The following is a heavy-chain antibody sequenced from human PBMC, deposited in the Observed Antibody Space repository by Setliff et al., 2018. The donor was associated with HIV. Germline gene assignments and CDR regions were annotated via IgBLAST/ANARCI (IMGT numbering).Heavy chain of an antibody. CDR3: ARDGSGAPYYGMDV. D-gene: IGHD6-19*01. Sequence: PGGSLRLSCVASGINFKSSHMNWVRQAPGKGLEWVSVFYSNGKTYYADSVRGRFTISRDNSQNTVSLQMNSLRVEDTAVYYCARDGSGAPYYGMDVWGQGTTVTVSS. J-gene: IGHJ6*02. CDR2: FYSNGKT. V-gene: IGHV3-66*03. CDR1: GINFKSSH.